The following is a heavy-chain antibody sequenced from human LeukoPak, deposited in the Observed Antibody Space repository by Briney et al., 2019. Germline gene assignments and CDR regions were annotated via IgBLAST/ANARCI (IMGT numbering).Heavy chain of an antibody. CDR2: MNPNSGNT. Sequence: ASVEVSRKASGYTFTSYDINWVRQATGQGLEWMGWMNPNSGNTGYAQKFQGRVTITRNTSISTAYMELSSLRSEDTAVYYCARGSSSGGDFDYWGQGTLVTVSS. CDR1: GYTFTSYD. CDR3: ARGSSSGGDFDY. D-gene: IGHD6-19*01. J-gene: IGHJ4*02. V-gene: IGHV1-8*03.